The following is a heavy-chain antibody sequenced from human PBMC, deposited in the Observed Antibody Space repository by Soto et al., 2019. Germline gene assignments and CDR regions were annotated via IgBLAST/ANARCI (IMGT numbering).Heavy chain of an antibody. CDR1: GYSISRGYH. CDR3: ARGNYDDFEGINGAFDV. CDR2: VYHSGNI. J-gene: IGHJ3*01. Sequence: TLSLPCAVSGYSISRGYHWGWIRQLPGKGLEWVGNVYHSGNIRSNPSLKSRVTVSADTSKNQFSLELKSVDVADTAVYYCARGNYDDFEGINGAFDVWGQGTMVTV. V-gene: IGHV4-38-2*01. D-gene: IGHD3-9*01.